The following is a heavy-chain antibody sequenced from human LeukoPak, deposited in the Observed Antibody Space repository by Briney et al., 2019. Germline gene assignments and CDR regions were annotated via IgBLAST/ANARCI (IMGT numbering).Heavy chain of an antibody. CDR2: IYYSGST. Sequence: SQTLSLTCTVSGGFISSGGYYWSWIRQHPGKGLEWIGYIYYSGSTYYNPSLKSRVTISVDTSKNQFSLKLSSVTAADTAVYYCARDATIAAAGPGYFDYWGQGTLVTVSS. D-gene: IGHD6-13*01. CDR3: ARDATIAAAGPGYFDY. CDR1: GGFISSGGYY. V-gene: IGHV4-31*03. J-gene: IGHJ4*02.